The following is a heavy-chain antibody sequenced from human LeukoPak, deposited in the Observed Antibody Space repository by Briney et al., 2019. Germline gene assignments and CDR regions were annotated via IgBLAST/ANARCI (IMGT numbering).Heavy chain of an antibody. V-gene: IGHV4-38-2*01. Sequence: KPSETLSLTCAVSGYSISSGYYWGWIRQPPGKGLEWIGSIYHSGSTYYNPSLKSRVTISVDTSKNQFSLKLSSVTAADTAVYYCARHEYDLWSSRTGAFDVWGQGTMVTVSP. D-gene: IGHD3-3*01. CDR2: IYHSGST. CDR1: GYSISSGYY. J-gene: IGHJ3*01. CDR3: ARHEYDLWSSRTGAFDV.